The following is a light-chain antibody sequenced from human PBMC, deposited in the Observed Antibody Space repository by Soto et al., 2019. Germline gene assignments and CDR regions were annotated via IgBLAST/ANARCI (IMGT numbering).Light chain of an antibody. CDR3: QQYGRSPYT. CDR2: GAS. V-gene: IGKV3-20*01. J-gene: IGKJ2*01. CDR1: QSFSSSY. Sequence: EIVLTQSPGTLSLSPGERATLSCRASQSFSSSYLAWYQQKPGQAPRLLIYGASSRATDIPDRFSGSGSGTDFTLTISGLEPEDFAVYYCQQYGRSPYTFGQGTKLEIK.